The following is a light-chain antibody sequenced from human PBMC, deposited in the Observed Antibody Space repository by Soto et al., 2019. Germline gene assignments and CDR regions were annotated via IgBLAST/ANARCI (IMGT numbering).Light chain of an antibody. Sequence: EIVLTQSPGTLSLSPGERATLSCRASQSVSRDLAWYQQKPGQAPRLLIYDASNRATGIPARFSGSGSGTVFTLTISSLQPEDFAVYYCQQRSDWPLITFGQGTRLEIK. V-gene: IGKV3-11*01. CDR3: QQRSDWPLIT. CDR1: QSVSRD. CDR2: DAS. J-gene: IGKJ5*01.